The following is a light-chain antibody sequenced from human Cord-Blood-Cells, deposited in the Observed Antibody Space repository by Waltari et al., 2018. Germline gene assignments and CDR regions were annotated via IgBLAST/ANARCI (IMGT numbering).Light chain of an antibody. Sequence: DIVMTQSPDSLAVSLGERATINCKSSKSVLYSANNKNYLSWYQQKPGQPPRLLMCWASTRESGVPDRFSGSGSGTDFTLTISSLQAEDVAVYYCQQYYSTPYTFGQGTKLEIK. CDR2: WAS. CDR3: QQYYSTPYT. J-gene: IGKJ2*01. CDR1: KSVLYSANNKNY. V-gene: IGKV4-1*01.